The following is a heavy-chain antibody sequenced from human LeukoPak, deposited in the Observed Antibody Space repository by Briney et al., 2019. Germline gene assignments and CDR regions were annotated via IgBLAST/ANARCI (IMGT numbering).Heavy chain of an antibody. D-gene: IGHD6-19*01. CDR2: KNASGTT. CDR1: GASINSKY. Sequence: PAETLSLTCTVSGASINSKYWSWIRQSAGKGLEWIGRKNASGTTNYSPSLKSRVTMSVDTSKNQFSLNLSSVTAADTAVYYCARDVGAQGSGWYSVAFDIWGQGTMVIVSS. J-gene: IGHJ3*02. V-gene: IGHV4-4*07. CDR3: ARDVGAQGSGWYSVAFDI.